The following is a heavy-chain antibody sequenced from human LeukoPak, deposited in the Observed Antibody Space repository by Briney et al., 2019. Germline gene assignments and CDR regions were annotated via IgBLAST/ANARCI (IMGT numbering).Heavy chain of an antibody. Sequence: GASLKISCKGSGYSFTSYWIGWVRPMPGKGLEWMGIIYPGDSDTRYSPSFQGQVTISADKSISTAYLQWSSLKASDTAMYYCARRDSSSWYNWFDPWGQGTLVTVSS. CDR2: IYPGDSDT. CDR3: ARRDSSSWYNWFDP. J-gene: IGHJ5*02. D-gene: IGHD6-13*01. V-gene: IGHV5-51*01. CDR1: GYSFTSYW.